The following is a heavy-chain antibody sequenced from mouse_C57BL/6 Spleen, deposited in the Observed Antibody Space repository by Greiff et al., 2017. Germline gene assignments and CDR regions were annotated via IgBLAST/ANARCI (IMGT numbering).Heavy chain of an antibody. D-gene: IGHD2-4*01. CDR2: IYPGDGDT. J-gene: IGHJ2*01. CDR3: AREIYYDYDAYFDY. CDR1: GYAFSSYW. V-gene: IGHV1-80*01. Sequence: QVQLQQSGAELVKPGASVKISCKASGYAFSSYWMNWVKQRPGKGLEWIGQIYPGDGDTNYNGKFKGKATLTADKSSSTAYMQLSSLTSEDSAVYFCAREIYYDYDAYFDYWGQGTTLTVSS.